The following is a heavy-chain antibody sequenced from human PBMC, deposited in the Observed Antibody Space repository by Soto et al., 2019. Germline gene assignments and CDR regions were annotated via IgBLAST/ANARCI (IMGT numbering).Heavy chain of an antibody. CDR2: IYYSGST. V-gene: IGHV4-30-4*01. D-gene: IGHD6-19*01. CDR3: ARVGKHSSGTPAVDYYYYYYGMDV. CDR1: VGSLSSGDYS. Sequence: SKTMSLTCTVSVGSLSSGDYSGSLIRQPPGKGLEWSGYIYYSGSTYYNPSLKSRVTISVDTSKNQFSLKLSSVTAADTAVYYCARVGKHSSGTPAVDYYYYYYGMDVWGQGTTVTVSS. J-gene: IGHJ6*02.